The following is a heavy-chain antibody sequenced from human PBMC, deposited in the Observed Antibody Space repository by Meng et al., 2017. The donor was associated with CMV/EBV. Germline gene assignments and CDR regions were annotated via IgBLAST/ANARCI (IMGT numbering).Heavy chain of an antibody. CDR3: AKPSWFGELFVHYFDY. Sequence: LSLTCAASGFTFSSSGMHWVRQAPGKGLEWVAFIRYDGSNKYYADSVKGRFTISRDNSKNTLYLQMNSLRAEDTAVYYCAKPSWFGELFVHYFDYWGQGTLVTVSS. V-gene: IGHV3-30*02. J-gene: IGHJ4*02. D-gene: IGHD3-10*01. CDR1: GFTFSSSG. CDR2: IRYDGSNK.